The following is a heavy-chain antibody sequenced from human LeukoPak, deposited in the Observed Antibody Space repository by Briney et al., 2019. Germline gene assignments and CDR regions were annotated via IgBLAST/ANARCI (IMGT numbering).Heavy chain of an antibody. CDR3: AKRDDSDGNLVDL. CDR2: IYYSGST. J-gene: IGHJ1*01. V-gene: IGHV4-39*02. D-gene: IGHD3-22*01. CDR1: GGSIRSGSHY. Sequence: SETLSLTYTVSGGSIRSGSHYWAWLRQPPGKGLEWIGSIYYSGSTYYNPSLENRVTISIDTSKNHFSRKLSSLSAADTSVYYCAKRDDSDGNLVDLWGQGAPVTVS.